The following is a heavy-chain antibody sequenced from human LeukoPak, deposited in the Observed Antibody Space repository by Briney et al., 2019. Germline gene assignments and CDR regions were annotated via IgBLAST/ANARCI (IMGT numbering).Heavy chain of an antibody. J-gene: IGHJ4*02. CDR3: ARVFQSDYYFDY. V-gene: IGHV4-39*07. CDR1: GGSISSRSYY. CDR2: VYYSGTT. D-gene: IGHD3-3*01. Sequence: SETLSLTCTVSGGSISSRSYYWGWIRQPPGKGLEWIGGVYYSGTTYYKPSLKSRVTISVDTSENQFSLKLSSVTAADTAVYYCARVFQSDYYFDYWGQGTLVTVSS.